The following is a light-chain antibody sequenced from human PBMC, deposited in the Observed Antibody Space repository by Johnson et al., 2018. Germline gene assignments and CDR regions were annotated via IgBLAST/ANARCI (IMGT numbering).Light chain of an antibody. CDR2: ENN. V-gene: IGLV1-51*02. Sequence: QSVLTQPPSVSAAPGQKVTISCSGSSSNIGNNYVSWYQQLPGTAPKLLIYENNKRPSGIPDRFSGSKSVTSATLGITGLQTGGEADYYCGTWDSSLSAGNVFGTGTKVTVL. CDR3: GTWDSSLSAGNV. CDR1: SSNIGNNY. J-gene: IGLJ1*01.